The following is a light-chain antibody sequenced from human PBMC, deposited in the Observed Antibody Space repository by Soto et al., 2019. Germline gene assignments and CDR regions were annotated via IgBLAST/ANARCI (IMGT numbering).Light chain of an antibody. CDR1: QTVNGN. V-gene: IGKV3-15*01. CDR3: HQHNAWPVFT. CDR2: RAS. J-gene: IGKJ3*01. Sequence: ETVLTQSPATLSVSPGERATLSCRASQTVNGNLVWFQQKPGQAPRRLMFRASTSATGVPARFSGSGSGAEYTLPISSLQSDDFAVYYCHQHNAWPVFTFGPGTRVDFK.